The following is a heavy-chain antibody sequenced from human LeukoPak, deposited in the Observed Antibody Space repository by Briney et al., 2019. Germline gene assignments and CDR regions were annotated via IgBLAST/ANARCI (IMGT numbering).Heavy chain of an antibody. CDR2: IHHSGST. Sequence: PSETLSLTCRVSSYSISSGYYWGWVRQPPGRGLEWIGGIHHSGSTYYNPSLRSRVTISVDTSKNQFSLKLNSVTAADTAVYYCARCSGTYFFDYWGQGTLVTVSS. V-gene: IGHV4-38-2*01. D-gene: IGHD6-19*01. CDR1: SYSISSGYY. CDR3: ARCSGTYFFDY. J-gene: IGHJ4*02.